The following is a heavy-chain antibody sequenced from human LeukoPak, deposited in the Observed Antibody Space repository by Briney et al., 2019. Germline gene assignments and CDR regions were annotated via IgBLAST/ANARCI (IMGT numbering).Heavy chain of an antibody. D-gene: IGHD5-18*01. CDR2: ILYSGST. CDR1: GGSVNRGY. J-gene: IGHJ5*02. V-gene: IGHV4-30-4*08. Sequence: SQTLSLTCTVSGGSVNRGYWSWVRQHPGKGLEWIGHILYSGSTFYNPSLKSRLTISLDTSKNQFSLKLTSVTAADTAVYYCASGYGSGWLDRWGQGTLVSVSS. CDR3: ASGYGSGWLDR.